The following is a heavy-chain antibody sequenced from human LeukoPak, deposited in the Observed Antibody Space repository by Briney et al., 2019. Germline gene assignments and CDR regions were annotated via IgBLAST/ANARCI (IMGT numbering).Heavy chain of an antibody. V-gene: IGHV3-11*04. J-gene: IGHJ4*02. D-gene: IGHD4-17*01. CDR3: ARLTTVTDNPNY. CDR2: LDDGGDSF. Sequence: GGSLRLSCEASGFIFSDFYMTWFRQAPGKGLEWIAYLDDGGDSFWYADSVKGRFTISRDNAKNSLYLQMNSLRAEDTAVYYCARLTTVTDNPNYWGQGTLVTVSS. CDR1: GFIFSDFY.